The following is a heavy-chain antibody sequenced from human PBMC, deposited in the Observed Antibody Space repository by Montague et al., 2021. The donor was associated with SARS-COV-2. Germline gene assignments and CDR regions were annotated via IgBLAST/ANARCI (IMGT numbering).Heavy chain of an antibody. D-gene: IGHD4-17*01. CDR2: IYNSGTT. CDR3: ARIGNYGDHSLDNWFHP. J-gene: IGHJ5*02. V-gene: IGHV4-39*01. Sequence: SETLSLTCTVSGDSISCRNYYWGWIRQAPGKGLDWIGTIYNSGTTYYNPSLKSRLTISIDTSKNQFSLKLTSVTAADTAVYYCARIGNYGDHSLDNWFHPWGQGTLVTVSS. CDR1: GDSISCRNYY.